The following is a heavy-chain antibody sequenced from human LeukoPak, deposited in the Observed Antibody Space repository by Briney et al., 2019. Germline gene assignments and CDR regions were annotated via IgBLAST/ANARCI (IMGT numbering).Heavy chain of an antibody. CDR1: GYTFTGYY. Sequence: ASVKVSCKASGYTFTGYYMHWVRQAPGQGLEWRGRINPNSGGTNYAQKFQGRVTMTRDTSISTAYMELSRLRSDDTAVYYCARESGYYYDSSGYYGYWGQGTLVTVSS. J-gene: IGHJ4*02. V-gene: IGHV1-2*06. CDR2: INPNSGGT. D-gene: IGHD3-22*01. CDR3: ARESGYYYDSSGYYGY.